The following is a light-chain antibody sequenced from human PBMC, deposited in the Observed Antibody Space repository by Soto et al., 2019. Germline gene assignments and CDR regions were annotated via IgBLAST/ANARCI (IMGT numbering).Light chain of an antibody. J-gene: IGLJ2*01. CDR3: GSDTSINSAV. CDR1: SRNVGRYNY. Sequence: QSVLTQPASVSGSPGQSITISCTGTSRNVGRYNYVSWFQQHPGTAPKLMIFEVSTRPSGVSNLFSGSKSGNTASLTISVLPMEEEAYYYCGSDTSINSAVFGGGTKVTVL. V-gene: IGLV2-14*01. CDR2: EVS.